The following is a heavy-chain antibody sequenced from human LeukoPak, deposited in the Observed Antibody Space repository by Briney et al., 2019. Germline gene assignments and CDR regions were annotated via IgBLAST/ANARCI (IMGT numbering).Heavy chain of an antibody. CDR1: GVSISSYY. D-gene: IGHD3-3*01. J-gene: IGHJ1*01. CDR2: IYTSGST. CDR3: ARGGVVTQPGYFQH. V-gene: IGHV4-4*07. Sequence: PSQTLSLTCTVSGVSISSYYWNWIRQPAGKGLEWIGRIYTSGSTNFNPSLKSRVTMSVDTSKIQFSLKLSSVTAADTAVYYCARGGVVTQPGYFQHWGQGTLVTVSS.